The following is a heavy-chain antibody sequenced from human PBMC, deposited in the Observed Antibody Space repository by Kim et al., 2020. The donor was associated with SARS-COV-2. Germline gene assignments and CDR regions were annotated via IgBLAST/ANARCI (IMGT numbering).Heavy chain of an antibody. V-gene: IGHV1-69*13. CDR1: GGTFSSYA. Sequence: SVKVSCQASGGTFSSYAISWVRQAPGQGLEWMGGIIPIFGTGKYRQKFQGRVTITADESTSTAYMELSSLRSEDTAVYYCARSIGYDSYYYYGMDVWGKGTTVTVSS. CDR3: ARSIGYDSYYYYGMDV. J-gene: IGHJ6*04. D-gene: IGHD5-12*01. CDR2: IIPIFGTG.